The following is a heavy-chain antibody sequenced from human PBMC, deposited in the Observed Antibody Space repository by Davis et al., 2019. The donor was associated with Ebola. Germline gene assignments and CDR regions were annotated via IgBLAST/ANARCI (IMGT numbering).Heavy chain of an antibody. CDR1: GYTFTGYY. CDR3: ARGTGRYGEGDWHAY. J-gene: IGHJ4*02. Sequence: ASAKVSCKASGYTFTGYYMHWVRQAPGQGLEWMGWINPNSGGTNYAQKFQGRVTMTRDTSISTAYMELSRLRSDDTAVYYCARGTGRYGEGDWHAYWGQGTLVTVSS. D-gene: IGHD4-17*01. CDR2: INPNSGGT. V-gene: IGHV1-2*02.